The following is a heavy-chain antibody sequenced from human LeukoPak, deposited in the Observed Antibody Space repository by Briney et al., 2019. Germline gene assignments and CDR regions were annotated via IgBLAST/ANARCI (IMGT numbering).Heavy chain of an antibody. D-gene: IGHD1-26*01. V-gene: IGHV4-38-2*01. Sequence: SETLSLTCAVSGYSISSGYYWGWIRQPPGKGLEWIGSVYHSGSTYYNPSLKSRVTISFDTSKNQFFLTLTSMTAADTAVYFCARGAPRRDYYYYYMDVWGKGTTVTVSS. CDR1: GYSISSGYY. CDR2: VYHSGST. J-gene: IGHJ6*03. CDR3: ARGAPRRDYYYYYMDV.